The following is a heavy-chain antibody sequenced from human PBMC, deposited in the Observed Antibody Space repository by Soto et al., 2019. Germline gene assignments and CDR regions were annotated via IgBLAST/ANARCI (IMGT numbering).Heavy chain of an antibody. CDR2: ISGSGGST. CDR3: ARENSGYDSGFDY. J-gene: IGHJ4*02. V-gene: IGHV3-23*01. Sequence: GGSLRLSCAASGFTFSSYAMSWVRQAPGKGLEWVSAISGSGGSTYYADSVKGWVTMTRDTSISTAYMELSRLRSDDTAVYYCARENSGYDSGFDYWGQGTLVTVSS. CDR1: GFTFSSYA. D-gene: IGHD5-12*01.